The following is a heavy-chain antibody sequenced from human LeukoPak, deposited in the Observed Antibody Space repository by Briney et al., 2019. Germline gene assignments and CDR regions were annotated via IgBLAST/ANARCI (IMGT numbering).Heavy chain of an antibody. D-gene: IGHD4-17*01. Sequence: SETLPLTCTASGGSISSYDWSWIRQPPGKGLEWIGYIYYSGSTNYNPSLESRVTISVDTSKNQFFLKLSSVTAADTAVYYCARDPTVTPFDYWGQGTLVTVSS. CDR1: GGSISSYD. V-gene: IGHV4-59*01. CDR2: IYYSGST. J-gene: IGHJ4*02. CDR3: ARDPTVTPFDY.